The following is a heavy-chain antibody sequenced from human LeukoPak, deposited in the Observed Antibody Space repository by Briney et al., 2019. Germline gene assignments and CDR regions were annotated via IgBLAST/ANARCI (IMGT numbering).Heavy chain of an antibody. V-gene: IGHV4-59*03. CDR1: GGSFSSDY. D-gene: IGHD4-17*01. J-gene: IGHJ2*01. Sequence: SQTLSLTCTVSGGSFSSDYWSWIRQSPGKGLEWIGYISYSGETKYSPSLKSRVTMSGDRSKNTFSLRMTSVTAADTAVYFCAKSHPAVTTTDWYFDLWGRGTLVTISS. CDR2: ISYSGET. CDR3: AKSHPAVTTTDWYFDL.